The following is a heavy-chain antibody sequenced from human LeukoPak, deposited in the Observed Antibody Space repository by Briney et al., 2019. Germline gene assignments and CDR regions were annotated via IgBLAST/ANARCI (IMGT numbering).Heavy chain of an antibody. CDR2: IYYSGST. CDR1: GGSISSGDYY. Sequence: SETLSLTCTVSGGSISSGDYYWSWIRQPPGKGLEWIGYIYYSGSTNYNPSLKSRVTISVDTSKNQFSLKLSSVTAADTAVYYCAREIGDYYDSSGYSFFDYWGQGTLVTVSS. CDR3: AREIGDYYDSSGYSFFDY. V-gene: IGHV4-61*08. J-gene: IGHJ4*02. D-gene: IGHD3-22*01.